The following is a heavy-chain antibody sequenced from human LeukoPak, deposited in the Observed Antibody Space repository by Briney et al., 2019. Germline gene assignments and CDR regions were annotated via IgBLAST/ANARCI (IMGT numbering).Heavy chain of an antibody. V-gene: IGHV3-74*01. CDR3: VVWGEDSSGHRFDH. Sequence: GGSLRLSCAASGFTFNSYWMHWVRQAPGKGLLWVSRINTDGSSTHYADSVKGRLTISKDNAKNMLYLQMNGLRAEDTAVYYCVVWGEDSSGHRFDHWGQGTLVTVSS. CDR1: GFTFNSYW. D-gene: IGHD3-22*01. CDR2: INTDGSST. J-gene: IGHJ4*02.